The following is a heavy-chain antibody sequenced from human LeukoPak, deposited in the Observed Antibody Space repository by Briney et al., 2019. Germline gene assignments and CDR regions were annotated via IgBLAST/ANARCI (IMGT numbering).Heavy chain of an antibody. V-gene: IGHV4-39*07. CDR3: ARVTGYMIEDYFDY. CDR1: GGSISSNNYY. D-gene: IGHD3-22*01. CDR2: IYYSGST. J-gene: IGHJ4*02. Sequence: SETLSLTCTVSGGSISSNNYYWGWIRQPPGKGLEWIGSIYYSGSTNYNPSLKSRVTISVDTSKNQFSLKLKSVTAADTAVYYCARVTGYMIEDYFDYWGQGTLVTVSS.